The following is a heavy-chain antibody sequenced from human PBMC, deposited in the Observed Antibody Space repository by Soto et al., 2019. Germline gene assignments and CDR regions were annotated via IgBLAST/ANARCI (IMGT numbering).Heavy chain of an antibody. V-gene: IGHV1-46*01. Sequence: GASVKVSCKASGYTFTSYYMHWVRQAPGQGLGWMGIINPSGGSTSYAQKFQGRVTMTRDTSTSTVYMELSSLRSEDTAVYYCARLLSGYDSVYYYYGIDVWGQGTTVTVSS. D-gene: IGHD5-12*01. J-gene: IGHJ6*02. CDR3: ARLLSGYDSVYYYYGIDV. CDR2: INPSGGST. CDR1: GYTFTSYY.